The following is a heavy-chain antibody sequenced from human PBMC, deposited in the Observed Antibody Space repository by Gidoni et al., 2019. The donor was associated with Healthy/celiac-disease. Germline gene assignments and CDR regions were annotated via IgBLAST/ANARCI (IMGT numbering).Heavy chain of an antibody. CDR2: ISWNSGSI. Sequence: EVQLVESGGGLVQPGRSLRLSCAASGFTFDDYDMPWVRQAPGKGLGWVSGISWNSGSIGYADSVKGRFTISRDNAKNSLYLQINSLRAEDTALYYCAKDMQGADTPPNYYYGMDVWGQGTTVTVSS. J-gene: IGHJ6*02. CDR1: GFTFDDYD. CDR3: AKDMQGADTPPNYYYGMDV. V-gene: IGHV3-9*01. D-gene: IGHD5-18*01.